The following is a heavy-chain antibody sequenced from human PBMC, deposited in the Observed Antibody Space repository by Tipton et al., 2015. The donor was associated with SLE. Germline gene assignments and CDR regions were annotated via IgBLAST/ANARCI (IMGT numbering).Heavy chain of an antibody. J-gene: IGHJ6*03. V-gene: IGHV4-59*11. CDR1: GASISSHY. CDR3: ARGGLGYSYYHYMDV. D-gene: IGHD5-18*01. CDR2: ISDSEGT. Sequence: TLSLTCSVSGASISSHYWSWIRQPPGKGLEWIGHISDSEGTNYNPSLRSRVTMSVDTSKNQFSLKLSSVTAADTAVYYCARGGLGYSYYHYMDVWGKGTTVTVSS.